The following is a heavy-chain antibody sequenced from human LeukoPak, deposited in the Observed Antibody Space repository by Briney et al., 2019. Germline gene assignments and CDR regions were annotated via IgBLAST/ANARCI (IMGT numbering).Heavy chain of an antibody. CDR1: GGTFSSYA. CDR2: IIPIFGTA. V-gene: IGHV1-69*13. J-gene: IGHJ4*02. D-gene: IGHD3-3*01. Sequence: ASVKVSCKASGGTFSSYAISWVRQAPGQGLEWMGGIIPIFGTANYAQKFQGRVTITADESTSTAYMELSSLRSEDTAVYYCASEGFNDFWSGYPYYFDYWGQGTLVTVPS. CDR3: ASEGFNDFWSGYPYYFDY.